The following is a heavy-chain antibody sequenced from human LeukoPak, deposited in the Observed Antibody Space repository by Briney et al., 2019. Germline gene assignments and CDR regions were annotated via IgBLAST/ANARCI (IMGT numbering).Heavy chain of an antibody. CDR3: ASSVVANGDY. V-gene: IGHV3-23*01. Sequence: GGSLRLSCAASGFTFSSYAMSWVRQAPGKGLEWVSAIRGSGGSTYYADSVKGRFTISRDNSKNTLYLQMNSLRAEDTAVYYCASSVVANGDYWGQGTLVTVSS. J-gene: IGHJ4*02. CDR2: IRGSGGST. CDR1: GFTFSSYA. D-gene: IGHD5-12*01.